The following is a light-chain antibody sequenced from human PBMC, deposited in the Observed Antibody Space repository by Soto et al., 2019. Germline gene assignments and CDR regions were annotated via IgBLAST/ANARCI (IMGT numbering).Light chain of an antibody. V-gene: IGKV1-33*01. CDR3: QQYDNLPVT. CDR2: DAS. CDR1: RDISIY. Sequence: DLQLTQSPSSLSASVGDRVTITCQASRDISIYLNWYQVKPGRAPKLLIYDASSLETGVPSRFSGSGSGTDFSFTISSLQPEDIATYYCQQYDNLPVTFGHGTRLEIK. J-gene: IGKJ5*01.